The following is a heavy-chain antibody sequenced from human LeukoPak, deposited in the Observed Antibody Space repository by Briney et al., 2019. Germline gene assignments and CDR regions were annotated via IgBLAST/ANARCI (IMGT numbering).Heavy chain of an antibody. D-gene: IGHD5-24*01. J-gene: IGHJ6*02. CDR2: ISWNSGSI. V-gene: IGHV3-9*01. Sequence: PGGSLRLSCAASGFTFDDYAMHWVRQAPGKGLEWVSGISWNSGSIGYADSVKGRFTISRDNAKNSLYLQMNSLRAEDTASYYCARMAYYYGMDVWGQGTTVTVSS. CDR3: ARMAYYYGMDV. CDR1: GFTFDDYA.